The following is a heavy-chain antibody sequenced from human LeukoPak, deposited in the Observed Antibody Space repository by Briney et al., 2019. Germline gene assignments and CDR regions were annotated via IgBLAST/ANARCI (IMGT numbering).Heavy chain of an antibody. CDR3: ATIPGYYDSRGYSPFDY. D-gene: IGHD3-22*01. J-gene: IGHJ4*02. V-gene: IGHV4-59*11. CDR1: GGSIKSHY. Sequence: SETLSLTCTVSGGSIKSHYWSWIRQPLGKGLEWIGHIYYSGSTNYNPSLKSRVTVSVDTSKNQCSLKLNSVTAADTAVYYCATIPGYYDSRGYSPFDYWGQGALVTVSS. CDR2: IYYSGST.